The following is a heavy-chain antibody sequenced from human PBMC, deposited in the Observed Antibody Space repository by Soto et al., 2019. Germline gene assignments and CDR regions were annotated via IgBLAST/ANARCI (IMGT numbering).Heavy chain of an antibody. D-gene: IGHD4-4*01. CDR3: ARDAMTTEFDY. Sequence: ASVKVSCKASGYTFTSYAMHWVRQAPGQRLEWMGWINAGDGNTKYSQKFQGRVTITRDTSASTACMELSSLRSEDTAVYYCARDAMTTEFDYWGQGTLVTVSS. J-gene: IGHJ4*02. CDR1: GYTFTSYA. CDR2: INAGDGNT. V-gene: IGHV1-3*01.